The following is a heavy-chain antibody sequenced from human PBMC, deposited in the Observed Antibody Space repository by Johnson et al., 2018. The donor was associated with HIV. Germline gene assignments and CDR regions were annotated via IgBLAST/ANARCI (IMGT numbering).Heavy chain of an antibody. CDR1: GFTFSSYT. V-gene: IGHV3-30*04. J-gene: IGHJ3*02. D-gene: IGHD2-15*01. CDR3: AKEGRGGAFDI. Sequence: QVQLVESGGGVVQPGRSLRLSCAASGFTFSSYTMYWVRQAPGKGLEWVAVISYDGSNKYYADSVKGRFTISRDNSKNTLYLQMNSLRADDTAVYYCAKEGRGGAFDIWGQGTMVTVSS. CDR2: ISYDGSNK.